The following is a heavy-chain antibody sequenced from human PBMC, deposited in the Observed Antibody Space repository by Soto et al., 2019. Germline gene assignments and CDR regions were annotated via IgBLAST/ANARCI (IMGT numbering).Heavy chain of an antibody. V-gene: IGHV1-69*15. CDR2: IIPIFGTT. CDR3: AKDGGADGYFGNWLDP. Sequence: QVHLVQSGAEVKKPGSSVNVSCKASGGTFSNYAITWVRQAPGQGLEWVGRIIPIFGTTNVAQEFQGRVTSTADESTTTAYMELSGLRSDDTAVYYCAKDGGADGYFGNWLDPWGQGTLVTVSS. D-gene: IGHD5-12*01. CDR1: GGTFSNYA. J-gene: IGHJ5*02.